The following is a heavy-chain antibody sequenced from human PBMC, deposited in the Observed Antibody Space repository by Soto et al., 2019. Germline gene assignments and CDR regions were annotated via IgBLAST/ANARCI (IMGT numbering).Heavy chain of an antibody. CDR3: ARHPDYHDSGGYYFFDY. Sequence: QVQLVQSGAEVKKPGASVKVSCKASGYTLSSYGISWVRQAPGQGLEWMGWISAYNGHTKYTEKLQGRVTMTTDTSTTTVYMELMSLRSDDTAVYYCARHPDYHDSGGYYFFDYWGQGTLVSVSS. V-gene: IGHV1-18*04. J-gene: IGHJ4*02. D-gene: IGHD3-22*01. CDR2: ISAYNGHT. CDR1: GYTLSSYG.